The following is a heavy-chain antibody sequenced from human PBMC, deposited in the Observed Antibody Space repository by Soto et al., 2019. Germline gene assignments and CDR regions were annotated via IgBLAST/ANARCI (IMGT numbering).Heavy chain of an antibody. D-gene: IGHD3-10*01. CDR1: GFTFDDYA. CDR2: ISWNSGSI. Sequence: GGSLRLSCAASGFTFDDYAMHWVRQAPGKGLEWVSGISWNSGSIGYADSVKGRFTISRDNAKNSLYLQMNSLRAEDTALYYCAKDITPYYYGSGSYYNDWFDPWGQGTLVTVSS. J-gene: IGHJ5*02. CDR3: AKDITPYYYGSGSYYNDWFDP. V-gene: IGHV3-9*01.